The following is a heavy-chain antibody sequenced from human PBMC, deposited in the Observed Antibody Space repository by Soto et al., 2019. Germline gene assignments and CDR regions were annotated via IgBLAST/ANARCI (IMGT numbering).Heavy chain of an antibody. J-gene: IGHJ4*02. CDR2: IYSGGAT. D-gene: IGHD1-1*01. V-gene: IGHV3-66*01. CDR3: ARDGTDNWV. CDR1: GFTVSNHY. Sequence: EVQLVESGGGLVQPGESLRLSCAASGFTVSNHYMRWVRQAPGKGLEWVSLIYSGGATYYADSVKGRFTISRDNSKNTLYLQMNSLRAEDTAVYYCARDGTDNWVGGQGILVTVSS.